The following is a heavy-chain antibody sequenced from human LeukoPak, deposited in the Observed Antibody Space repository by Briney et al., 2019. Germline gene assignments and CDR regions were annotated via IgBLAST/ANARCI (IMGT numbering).Heavy chain of an antibody. CDR3: ARGGGIAARLEYFQH. CDR2: IIPILGIA. J-gene: IGHJ1*01. V-gene: IGHV1-69*04. Sequence: SVKVSCKASGGTFSSYAISWVRQAPGQGLEWMGRIIPILGIANYAQKFQGRVTITADKSTSTAYMELSSLRSEDTAVYYCARGGGIAARLEYFQHWGQGTLVTVSS. CDR1: GGTFSSYA. D-gene: IGHD6-6*01.